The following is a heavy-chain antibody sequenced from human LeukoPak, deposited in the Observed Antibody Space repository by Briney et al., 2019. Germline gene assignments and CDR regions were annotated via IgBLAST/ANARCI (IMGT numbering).Heavy chain of an antibody. CDR2: ISYDGSNK. V-gene: IGHV3-30*03. D-gene: IGHD5-24*01. J-gene: IGHJ4*02. CDR1: GFTFSSYG. CDR3: ARGDLPQYYFDY. Sequence: GGSLRLSCAASGFTFSSYGMHWVRQAPGKGLEWVAVISYDGSNKYYADSVKGRFTIPRDHSQNTLYPQMNSLRAEDTAVYYCARGDLPQYYFDYWGQGPLVTVSS.